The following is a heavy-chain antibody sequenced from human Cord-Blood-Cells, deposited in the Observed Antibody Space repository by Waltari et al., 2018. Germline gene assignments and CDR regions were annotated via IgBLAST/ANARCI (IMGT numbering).Heavy chain of an antibody. V-gene: IGHV3-48*03. CDR2: ISSSGSNI. CDR1: GFTFSSYE. J-gene: IGHJ6*02. D-gene: IGHD6-19*01. CDR3: ARAVAVADENYYGMDV. Sequence: EVQLVESGGGLVQPGGSLRLSCAASGFTFSSYEMNWVRQAPGKGLEWVSYISSSGSNIYYADSVKGRFTISRDNAKNSLYLQMNSLRAEDTAVYYCARAVAVADENYYGMDVWGQGTTVTVSS.